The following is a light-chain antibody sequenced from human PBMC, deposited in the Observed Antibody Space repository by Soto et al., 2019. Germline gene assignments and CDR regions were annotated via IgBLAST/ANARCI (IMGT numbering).Light chain of an antibody. J-gene: IGKJ4*01. V-gene: IGKV2D-29*01. CDR3: MQSLQLPLT. CDR1: QSLLHTDGKTH. CDR2: EAS. Sequence: DIVMTQTPLSLSVTPGQPASISCKSSQSLLHTDGKTHLFWYLQKPGQPPQLLIYEASNRFSGVPERFSGSGSGTDFTLTISRVEADDAGVYYCMQSLQLPLTFGGGTKVDIK.